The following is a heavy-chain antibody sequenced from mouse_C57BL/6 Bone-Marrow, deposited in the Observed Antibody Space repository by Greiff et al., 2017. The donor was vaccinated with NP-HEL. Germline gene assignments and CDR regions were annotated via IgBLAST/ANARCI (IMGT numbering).Heavy chain of an antibody. Sequence: EVKLMESGGGLVKPGGSLKLSCAASGFTFSSYAMSWVRQTPEKRLEWVATISDGGSYTYYPDNVKGRFTISRDNAKNNLYLQMSHLKSEDTAMYYCARTRQLRLLFAYWGQGTLVTVSA. D-gene: IGHD3-2*02. V-gene: IGHV5-4*03. J-gene: IGHJ3*01. CDR2: ISDGGSYT. CDR3: ARTRQLRLLFAY. CDR1: GFTFSSYA.